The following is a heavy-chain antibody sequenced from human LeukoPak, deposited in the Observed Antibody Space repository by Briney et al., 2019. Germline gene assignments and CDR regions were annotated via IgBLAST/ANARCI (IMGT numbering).Heavy chain of an antibody. Sequence: GGSLRLSCAASGFTFSNYAMSWVRQAPREGLEWVSSIGSGGTTHYADSVKGRCTISRDNSKNTLFLQMNSLRAEDTAVYYCAKYFYDSSTYSFDYWGQGTLVTVSS. J-gene: IGHJ4*02. CDR1: GFTFSNYA. V-gene: IGHV3-23*01. D-gene: IGHD3-22*01. CDR2: IGSGGTT. CDR3: AKYFYDSSTYSFDY.